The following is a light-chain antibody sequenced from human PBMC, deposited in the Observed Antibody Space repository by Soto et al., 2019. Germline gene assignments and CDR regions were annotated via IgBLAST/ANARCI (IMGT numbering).Light chain of an antibody. Sequence: DIQMTQSPSSLSASVGDRVTITCRASQSISSYLNWYQQKPGKAPKLLIYDASSLQSGVPSRFSGSGSGTDFTLTISSLQPEDFATYYGQQSYSTPMYAFGQGTKLEIK. CDR1: QSISSY. V-gene: IGKV1-39*01. J-gene: IGKJ2*01. CDR2: DAS. CDR3: QQSYSTPMYA.